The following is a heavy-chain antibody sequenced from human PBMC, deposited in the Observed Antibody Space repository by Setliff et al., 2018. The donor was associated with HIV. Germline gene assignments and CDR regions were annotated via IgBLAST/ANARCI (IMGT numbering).Heavy chain of an antibody. Sequence: SETLSLTCTVSGGFISSYYWNWIRQPAGKGLEWIGRIYTSGSTNYNPSLKSRITMSVDTSKNQFSLRLSSVTAADTAVYYCARGAIAAAGDFDYWGQGTLGTSPQ. CDR2: IYTSGST. V-gene: IGHV4-4*07. J-gene: IGHJ4*02. D-gene: IGHD6-13*01. CDR1: GGFISSYY. CDR3: ARGAIAAAGDFDY.